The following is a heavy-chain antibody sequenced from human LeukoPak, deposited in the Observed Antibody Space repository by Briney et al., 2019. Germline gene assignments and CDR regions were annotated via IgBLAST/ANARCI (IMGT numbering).Heavy chain of an antibody. V-gene: IGHV3-30*18. Sequence: GGSLRLSCAASGFTFSSYGMHWVRQAPGKGLEWVAVISYDGSNKYYADSVKGRFTISRGNSKNTLYLQMNSLRAEDTAVYYCAKDPRYCSGGSCYTSLYYYGMDVWGQGTTVTVSS. J-gene: IGHJ6*02. CDR3: AKDPRYCSGGSCYTSLYYYGMDV. D-gene: IGHD2-15*01. CDR2: ISYDGSNK. CDR1: GFTFSSYG.